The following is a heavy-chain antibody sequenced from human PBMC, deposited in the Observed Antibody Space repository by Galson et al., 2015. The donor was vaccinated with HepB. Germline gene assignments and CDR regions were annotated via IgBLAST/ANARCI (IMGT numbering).Heavy chain of an antibody. J-gene: IGHJ4*02. Sequence: SVKVSCKASGYTFTSYDINWVRQATGQGLERMGWMNPNSGNTGYAQKFQGRVTMTRNTSISTAYMELSSLRSEDTAVYYCAKDDLFQRAVAGTFDYWGQGTLVTVSS. CDR1: GYTFTSYD. D-gene: IGHD6-19*01. CDR3: AKDDLFQRAVAGTFDY. V-gene: IGHV1-8*01. CDR2: MNPNSGNT.